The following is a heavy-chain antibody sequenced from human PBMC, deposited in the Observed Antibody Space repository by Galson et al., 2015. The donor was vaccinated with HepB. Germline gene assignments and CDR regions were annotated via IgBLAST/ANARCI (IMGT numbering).Heavy chain of an antibody. CDR1: GFTFSTYA. CDR3: VRAHYGSGTYYHFDY. D-gene: IGHD3-10*01. CDR2: ISYDGSNK. J-gene: IGHJ4*02. Sequence: SLRLSCAASGFTFSTYAMHWVRQAPGKGLEWVALISYDGSNKYYADSVKGRFTISRDISTNTLFLLMNSLRVEDTAVYYCVRAHYGSGTYYHFDYWGQGTLVTVSS. V-gene: IGHV3-30*04.